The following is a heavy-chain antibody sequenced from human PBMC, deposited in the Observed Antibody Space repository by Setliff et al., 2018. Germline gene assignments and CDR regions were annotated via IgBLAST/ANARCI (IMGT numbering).Heavy chain of an antibody. CDR2: MHAGGNI. J-gene: IGHJ6*03. Sequence: PSETLSLTCSVSGDSLRNDYWTWIRQPPGKGLEWIGNMHAGGNINYNPSLKSRVTLSLATSKNQFSLNLTSVTAADTAIYYCARGRLSFGSYGSGNQWKYYYYMDVWGKGTTGTV. CDR3: ARGRLSFGSYGSGNQWKYYYYMDV. CDR1: GDSLRNDY. V-gene: IGHV4-4*08. D-gene: IGHD3-10*01.